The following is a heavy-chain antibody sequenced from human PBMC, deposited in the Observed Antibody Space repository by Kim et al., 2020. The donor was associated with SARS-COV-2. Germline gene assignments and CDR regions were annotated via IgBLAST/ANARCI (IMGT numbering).Heavy chain of an antibody. J-gene: IGHJ4*02. Sequence: NYNPSLKSRVTISVDTSKNQFSLKLSSVTAADTAVYYCARFRQLVPFDYWGQGTLDTVSS. CDR3: ARFRQLVPFDY. V-gene: IGHV4-34*01. D-gene: IGHD6-6*01.